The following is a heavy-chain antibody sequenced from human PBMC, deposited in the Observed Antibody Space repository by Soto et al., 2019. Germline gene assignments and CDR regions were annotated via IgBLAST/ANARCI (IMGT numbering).Heavy chain of an antibody. V-gene: IGHV2-5*02. CDR1: GFSFNTRGVG. CDR3: AHLVPGPLSFAY. D-gene: IGHD6-19*01. Sequence: QLTLKESGPSLIKPTQTLAMTCTFSGFSFNTRGVGVAWIRQPPGKTLEWLAVIYWDNDRRYRPSLTDRLSITKDMSTNQVVLTMTNVDPVDTGTYYCAHLVPGPLSFAYWGQGALVTVSS. J-gene: IGHJ4*02. CDR2: IYWDNDR.